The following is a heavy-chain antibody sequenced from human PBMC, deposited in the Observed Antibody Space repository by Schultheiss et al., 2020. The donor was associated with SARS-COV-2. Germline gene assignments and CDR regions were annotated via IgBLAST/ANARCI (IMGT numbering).Heavy chain of an antibody. V-gene: IGHV4-34*01. D-gene: IGHD4-17*01. CDR1: GGSFSGYY. CDR3: ARVRRTTVTTWSFDY. CDR2: INHSGST. Sequence: SETLSLTCAVYGGSFSGYYWSWIRQPPGKGLEWIGEINHSGSTNYNPSLKSRVTISVDTSKNQFSLKLSSVTAADTAVYYCARVRRTTVTTWSFDYWGQGTLVTVSS. J-gene: IGHJ4*02.